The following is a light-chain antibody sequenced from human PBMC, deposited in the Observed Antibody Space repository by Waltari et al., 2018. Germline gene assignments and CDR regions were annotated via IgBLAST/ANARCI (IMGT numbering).Light chain of an antibody. J-gene: IGLJ3*02. Sequence: QLVLPHSPSASASLAASVKLTCTLTRAPSIYDIASQQQQPEQGPRYLMKLNSDGSHSKGDGIPDRFSGSSSGAERYLTISSLQSEDEADYYGQTWGTGIRVFGGGTKLTVL. CDR2: LNSDGSH. CDR1: RAPSIYD. CDR3: QTWGTGIRV. V-gene: IGLV4-69*01.